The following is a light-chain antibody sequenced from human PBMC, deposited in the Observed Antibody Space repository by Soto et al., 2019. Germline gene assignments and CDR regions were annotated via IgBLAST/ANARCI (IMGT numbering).Light chain of an antibody. J-gene: IGKJ5*01. CDR2: GAS. CDR3: QQYGSSPIT. Sequence: EIVLTQSPGTLSLSPGERATLSCRASQSVSSSYLAWYQQKPGEAPRLLIYGASSMPTGIPDRFSGSGSGTDFTLTISSLEPEDFAVYYCQQYGSSPITFGQGTRLEMK. CDR1: QSVSSSY. V-gene: IGKV3-20*01.